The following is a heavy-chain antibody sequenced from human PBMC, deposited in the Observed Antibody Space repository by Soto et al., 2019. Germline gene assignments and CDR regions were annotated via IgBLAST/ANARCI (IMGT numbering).Heavy chain of an antibody. CDR1: GYTFSGYY. V-gene: IGHV1-2*02. CDR3: ARRYRSYDSSGYYSAFDY. Sequence: QVQLVRSGVGFKKPGASVTVSGKASGYTFSGYYIHWVRQAPGQGLEGMGGINPDSGATTYAQDFQGRVTMTRDTSISTAYMELSSLRSDDTAVYYCARRYRSYDSSGYYSAFDYWGQGTLVTVSS. J-gene: IGHJ4*02. D-gene: IGHD3-22*01. CDR2: INPDSGAT.